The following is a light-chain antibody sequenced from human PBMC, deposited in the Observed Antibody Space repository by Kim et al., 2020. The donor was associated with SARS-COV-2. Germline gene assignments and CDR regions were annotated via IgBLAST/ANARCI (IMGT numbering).Light chain of an antibody. J-gene: IGKJ1*01. CDR3: QQYGNLPQT. Sequence: EIVLTQSPGTLSLSPGERATLSCRASQSVSSSYLAWYQQKPGQAPRLLIYGASSRATGIPDRFSGSGSGTDFILTISRLEPEDFAVYYCQQYGNLPQTFGQGTKVDIK. CDR2: GAS. V-gene: IGKV3-20*01. CDR1: QSVSSSY.